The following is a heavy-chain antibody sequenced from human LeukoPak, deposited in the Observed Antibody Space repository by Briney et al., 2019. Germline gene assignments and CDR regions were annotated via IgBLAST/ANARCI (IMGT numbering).Heavy chain of an antibody. V-gene: IGHV3-23*01. CDR2: ISSSGGST. Sequence: GGSLRLSCAASGFTFSSYAMSWVRLAPGKGLEWVSVISSSGGSTYSADSVKGRFTLSRDDSRNTVYLQMNNLRVDDTAVYYCAKANWVSNADAVWWGQGTQVTVSS. J-gene: IGHJ4*02. CDR1: GFTFSSYA. D-gene: IGHD1-1*01. CDR3: AKANWVSNADAVW.